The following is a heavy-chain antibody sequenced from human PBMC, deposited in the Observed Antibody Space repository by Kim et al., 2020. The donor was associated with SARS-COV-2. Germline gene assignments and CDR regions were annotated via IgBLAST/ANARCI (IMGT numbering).Heavy chain of an antibody. CDR1: GFTFSSYS. CDR3: ARDPPYYYDSSGYPPAEYFQH. D-gene: IGHD3-22*01. V-gene: IGHV3-21*01. J-gene: IGHJ1*01. CDR2: ISSSSSYI. Sequence: GGSLRLSCAASGFTFSSYSMNWVRQAPGKGLEWVSSISSSSSYIYYADSVKGRFTISRDNAKNSLYLQMNSLRAEDTAVYYCARDPPYYYDSSGYPPAEYFQHWGQGTLVTVSS.